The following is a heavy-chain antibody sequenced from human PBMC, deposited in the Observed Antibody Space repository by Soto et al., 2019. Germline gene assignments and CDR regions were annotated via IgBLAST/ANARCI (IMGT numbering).Heavy chain of an antibody. J-gene: IGHJ6*02. CDR2: INPNNVGGT. CDR1: GYTFSAYY. CDR3: ARRSLGDGCYYGLDV. D-gene: IGHD1-26*01. Sequence: QVQLVQSGAEVKKPGASVKVSCKASGYTFSAYYIHWVRQAPGYGLEWMGWINPNNVGGTNYAPKFQGRVTLTRDTSITTAYMELSGLTSADTAIYFCARRSLGDGCYYGLDVWGQGATVTVSS. V-gene: IGHV1-2*02.